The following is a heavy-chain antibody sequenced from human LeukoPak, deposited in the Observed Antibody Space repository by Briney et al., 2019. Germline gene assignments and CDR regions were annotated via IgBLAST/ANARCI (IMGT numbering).Heavy chain of an antibody. CDR1: GFRFSSFG. J-gene: IGHJ5*02. CDR2: ISAYFGVT. D-gene: IGHD4-11*01. V-gene: IGHV1-18*04. Sequence: ASVKVSCKASGFRFSSFGVSWVRQAPGQGLEWMGWISAYFGVTHYAEKFEDRVTMTIDTSTTTAYLQLRSLRFDDTAVYYCSRVSDYSGNGNGDWFDPWGQGTVVTVSS. CDR3: SRVSDYSGNGNGDWFDP.